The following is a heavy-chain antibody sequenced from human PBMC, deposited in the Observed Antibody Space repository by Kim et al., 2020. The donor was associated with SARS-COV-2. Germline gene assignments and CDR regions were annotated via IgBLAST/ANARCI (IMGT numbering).Heavy chain of an antibody. D-gene: IGHD5-12*01. V-gene: IGHV3-21*01. Sequence: GGSLRLSCAASGFTFSSYSMNWVRQAPGKGLEWVSSISSSSSYIYYADSVKGRFTISRDNAKNSLYLQMNSLRAEDTAVYYCARGGFKGDGYNWYYFDYWGQGTLVTVSS. CDR3: ARGGFKGDGYNWYYFDY. CDR2: ISSSSSYI. J-gene: IGHJ4*02. CDR1: GFTFSSYS.